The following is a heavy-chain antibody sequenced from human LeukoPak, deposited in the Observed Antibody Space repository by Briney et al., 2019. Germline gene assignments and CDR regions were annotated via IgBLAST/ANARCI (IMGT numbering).Heavy chain of an antibody. D-gene: IGHD2-2*01. V-gene: IGHV4-38-2*02. J-gene: IGHJ6*02. CDR2: IYHSGST. Sequence: SETLSLTCTVSGYSISSGYYWGWIRQPPGKGLEWIGSIYHSGSTYYNPSLKSRVTISVDTSKNQFSLKLSSVTAADTAVYYCARVYCSSTSCYADYYYGMDVWGQGTTVTVSS. CDR3: ARVYCSSTSCYADYYYGMDV. CDR1: GYSISSGYY.